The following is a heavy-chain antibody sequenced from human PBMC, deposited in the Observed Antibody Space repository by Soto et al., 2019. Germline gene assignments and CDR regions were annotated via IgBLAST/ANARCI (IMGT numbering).Heavy chain of an antibody. CDR1: GGSISSYY. V-gene: IGHV4-59*01. D-gene: IGHD1-7*01. Sequence: SETLSLTCTVSGGSISSYYWSWIRQPPGKGLEWIGYIYYSGSTNYNPSLKSRVTISVDTSKNQFSLKLSSVTAADTAVYYCAREGLITGTAYYYYGMDVWGQGTTVTVSS. CDR2: IYYSGST. J-gene: IGHJ6*02. CDR3: AREGLITGTAYYYYGMDV.